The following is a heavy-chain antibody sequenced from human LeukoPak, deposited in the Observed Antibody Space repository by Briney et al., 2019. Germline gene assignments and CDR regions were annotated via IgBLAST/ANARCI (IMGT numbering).Heavy chain of an antibody. J-gene: IGHJ4*02. Sequence: SETLSLTCAVSGYSISSYYWSWIRQPAGKGLEWIGRIYSSGSTNYTPSLKSRVTMSVDPSKNQVSLKLSSVTAADTAVYYCARELVFGVITYFDYWGQGTLVTVSS. D-gene: IGHD3-3*01. V-gene: IGHV4-4*07. CDR1: GYSISSYY. CDR2: IYSSGST. CDR3: ARELVFGVITYFDY.